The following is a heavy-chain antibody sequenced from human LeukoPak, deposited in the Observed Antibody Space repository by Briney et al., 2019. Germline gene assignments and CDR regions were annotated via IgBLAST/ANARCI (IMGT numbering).Heavy chain of an antibody. D-gene: IGHD3-10*01. CDR3: ASLLCYGDLIDHFGMDV. V-gene: IGHV1-24*01. CDR1: GHSLTELS. CDR2: FDPESGET. Sequence: ASVKVSCKVSGHSLTELSMHWVRQAPGMGLEWMGGFDPESGETVYAQKFQARFTMTEGAPTDTVYMELSSQTLEDTAVYYCASLLCYGDLIDHFGMDVWGKGTTVIVSS. J-gene: IGHJ6*04.